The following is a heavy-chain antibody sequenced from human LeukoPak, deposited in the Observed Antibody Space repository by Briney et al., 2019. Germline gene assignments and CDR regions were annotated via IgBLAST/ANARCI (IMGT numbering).Heavy chain of an antibody. V-gene: IGHV3-23*01. J-gene: IGHJ4*02. CDR1: GFTFSSYA. D-gene: IGHD3-16*02. CDR2: ISGSGGST. CDR3: AKGVITFGGVIVQPFDY. Sequence: GGSLRLSCAASGFTFSSYAMSWVRQAPGKGLEWVSAISGSGGSTYYADSMKGRFTISRDNSKNTLYLQMNSLRAEDTAVYYCAKGVITFGGVIVQPFDYWGQGTLVTVSS.